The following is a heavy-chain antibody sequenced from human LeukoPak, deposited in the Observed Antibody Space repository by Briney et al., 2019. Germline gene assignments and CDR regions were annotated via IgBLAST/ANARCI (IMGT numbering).Heavy chain of an antibody. V-gene: IGHV4-34*01. CDR3: ARGRQEITMIVVVMSAASHYLDV. J-gene: IGHJ6*03. Sequence: PSETLSLTCAVYGGSFSGYSWNWIRRPPGKGLEWIGEINPSGTANYNPSLKSRVTLSVDTSKNQFSLKLSSVTAADTAVYYCARGRQEITMIVVVMSAASHYLDVWGKGTTVTVS. D-gene: IGHD3-22*01. CDR2: INPSGTA. CDR1: GGSFSGYS.